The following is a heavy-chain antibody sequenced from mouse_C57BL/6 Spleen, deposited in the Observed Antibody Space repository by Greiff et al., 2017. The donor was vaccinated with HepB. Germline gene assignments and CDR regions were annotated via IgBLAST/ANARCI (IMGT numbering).Heavy chain of an antibody. Sequence: EVKLVESGGGLVQPGGSLKLSCAASGFTFSDYYMYWVRQTPEKRLEWVAYISNGGGSTYYPDTVKGRFTISRDNAKNTLYLQMSRLKSEDTAMYYCARRYDYDDYAMDYWGQGTSVTVSS. D-gene: IGHD2-4*01. V-gene: IGHV5-12*01. CDR3: ARRYDYDDYAMDY. CDR1: GFTFSDYY. J-gene: IGHJ4*01. CDR2: ISNGGGST.